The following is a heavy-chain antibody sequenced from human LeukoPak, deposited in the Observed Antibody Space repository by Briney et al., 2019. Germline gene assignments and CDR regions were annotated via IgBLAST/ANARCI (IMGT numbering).Heavy chain of an antibody. Sequence: SQTLSLTCTVSGASIRSGDYYWSWIRQPPGKGLEWIGYIYDSGSTYYNPSLKGRITISVDTSENRFSLKLSSVTATDTAVYYCARDCSGGSCYGAFDIWGQGTMVTVSS. CDR1: GASIRSGDYY. V-gene: IGHV4-30-4*01. D-gene: IGHD2-15*01. CDR2: IYDSGST. CDR3: ARDCSGGSCYGAFDI. J-gene: IGHJ3*02.